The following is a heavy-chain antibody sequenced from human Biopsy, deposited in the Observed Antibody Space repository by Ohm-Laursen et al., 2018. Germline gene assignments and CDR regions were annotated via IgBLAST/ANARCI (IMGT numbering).Heavy chain of an antibody. CDR2: IYSSGST. J-gene: IGHJ3*02. D-gene: IGHD3-22*01. Sequence: SETLSLTCTVSGGSLSSYYWSWIRQPAGEGLEWIGRIYSSGSTNYNPSLKSRVTLSMDTSKRQFSLKLSFVTAADTVVYYCARWTPEYDSSRYYLDAFDIWGQGTKVTVSS. CDR1: GGSLSSYY. CDR3: ARWTPEYDSSRYYLDAFDI. V-gene: IGHV4-4*07.